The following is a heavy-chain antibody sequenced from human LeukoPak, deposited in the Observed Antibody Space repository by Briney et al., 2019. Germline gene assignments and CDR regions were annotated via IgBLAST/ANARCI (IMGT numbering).Heavy chain of an antibody. CDR2: IIPIFGTA. V-gene: IGHV1-69*05. CDR1: GGTFSSYA. D-gene: IGHD2-15*01. CDR3: ARGYGYCSGGSCYWDY. J-gene: IGHJ4*02. Sequence: SVKVSCKASGGTFSSYAISWVRQAPGQGLEWMGGIIPIFGTANYAQKFQGRVTMTRNTSISTAYMELSSLRSEDTAVYYCARGYGYCSGGSCYWDYWGQGTLVTVSS.